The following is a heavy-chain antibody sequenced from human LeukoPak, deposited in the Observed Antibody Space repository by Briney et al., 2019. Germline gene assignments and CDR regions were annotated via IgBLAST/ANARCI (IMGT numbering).Heavy chain of an antibody. D-gene: IGHD1-7*01. J-gene: IGHJ6*03. CDR2: IYYSGST. V-gene: IGHV4-38-2*02. CDR3: ARDQLHVQGPYYYYMDV. CDR1: GYSISSGYY. Sequence: SETLSLTCTVSGYSISSGYYWGWIRQPPGKGLEWIGSIYYSGSTYYNPSLKSRVTISVDTSKNQFSLKLSSVTAADTAVYYCARDQLHVQGPYYYYMDVWGKGTTVTVSS.